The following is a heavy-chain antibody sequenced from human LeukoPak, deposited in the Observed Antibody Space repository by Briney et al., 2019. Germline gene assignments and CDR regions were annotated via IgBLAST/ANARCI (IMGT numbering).Heavy chain of an antibody. CDR2: INPNSGGT. CDR1: GYTFTGYY. D-gene: IGHD3-9*01. CDR3: AREYDILTGYIDYYMDV. V-gene: IGHV1-2*02. J-gene: IGHJ6*03. Sequence: ASVKVSCKASGYTFTGYYMHWVRQAPGQGLEWMGWINPNSGGTNYAQKFQGRVTMTRDTSISTAYMELSRLRSDDTAVYYCAREYDILTGYIDYYMDVWGKGTTVTVSS.